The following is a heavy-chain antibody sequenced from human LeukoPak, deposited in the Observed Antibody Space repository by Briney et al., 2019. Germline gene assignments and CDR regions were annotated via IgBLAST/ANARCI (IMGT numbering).Heavy chain of an antibody. CDR3: ARDLIAVRPGWFDP. J-gene: IGHJ5*02. V-gene: IGHV1-18*01. CDR1: GYTFTTYG. D-gene: IGHD6-6*01. Sequence: GASVKVSCKASGYTFTTYGISWVRLAPGQGIELMGWISAYNGNTNYAQQFQGRGTMTTDTSMSTAYMELRSLRSDDTAVYYCARDLIAVRPGWFDPWGQGSLVTVSS. CDR2: ISAYNGNT.